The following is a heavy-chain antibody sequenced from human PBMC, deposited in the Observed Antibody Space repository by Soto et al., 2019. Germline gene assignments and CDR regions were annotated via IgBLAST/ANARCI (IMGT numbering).Heavy chain of an antibody. V-gene: IGHV4-61*01. CDR2: IYYSGST. CDR3: ARLKPRRYFDY. Sequence: QVQLQESGPGLVKPSETLSLTCTVSGGSVSSGSNYWSWIRQPPGKGLEWIGYIYYSGSTNYNPSRKSRVTISVDTSKNQFSLKLSSVTAADTAVYYCARLKPRRYFDYWGQGTLVTVSS. J-gene: IGHJ4*02. CDR1: GGSVSSGSNY.